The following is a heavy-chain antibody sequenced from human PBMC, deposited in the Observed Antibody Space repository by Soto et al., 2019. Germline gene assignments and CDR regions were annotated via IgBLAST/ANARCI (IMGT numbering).Heavy chain of an antibody. CDR3: ARDGSSGISL. CDR1: GGSITTDY. D-gene: IGHD3-22*01. J-gene: IGHJ4*02. CDR2: IYYSGST. V-gene: IGHV4-59*01. Sequence: SETLSLTCTVSGGSITTDYWNWIRQPPGKGLEWIGYIYYSGSTDYNPSLKSRVTISVDTSKNQFSLKLSSVTAADTAVYYCARDGSSGISLWGQGTLVTVSS.